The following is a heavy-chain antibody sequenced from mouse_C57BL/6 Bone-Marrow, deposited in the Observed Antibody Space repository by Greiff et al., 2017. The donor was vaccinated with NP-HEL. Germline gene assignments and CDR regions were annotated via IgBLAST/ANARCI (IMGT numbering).Heavy chain of an antibody. CDR2: IDPSDSET. V-gene: IGHV1-52*01. J-gene: IGHJ3*01. Sequence: VQLQQPGAELVRPGSSVKLSCKASGYTFTSYWMHWVKQRPIQGLEWIGNIDPSDSETHYNQKFKDKATLTVDKSSSTAYMQLSSLTSEDSAVYYCASPYYSNVTWFAYWGQGTLVTVSA. CDR1: GYTFTSYW. D-gene: IGHD2-5*01. CDR3: ASPYYSNVTWFAY.